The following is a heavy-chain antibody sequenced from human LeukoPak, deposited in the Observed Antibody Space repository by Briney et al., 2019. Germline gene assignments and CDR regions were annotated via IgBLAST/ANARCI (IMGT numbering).Heavy chain of an antibody. J-gene: IGHJ4*02. V-gene: IGHV4-4*07. CDR2: IYTSGST. D-gene: IGHD2-15*01. CDR3: ARHCSGGSCYGVEDLGFDY. CDR1: GGSISSYY. Sequence: SETLSLTCTVSGGSISSYYWSWIRQPAGKGLEWIGRIYTSGSTNYNPSLKSRVTMSVDTSKNQFSLKLSSVTAADTAVYYCARHCSGGSCYGVEDLGFDYWGQGTLVTVSS.